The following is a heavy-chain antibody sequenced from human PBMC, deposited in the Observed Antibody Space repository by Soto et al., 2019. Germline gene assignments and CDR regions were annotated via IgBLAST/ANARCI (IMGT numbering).Heavy chain of an antibody. CDR2: VSTGGGTT. D-gene: IGHD6-6*01. Sequence: GGSLRLSCAASGFTFSNYAMSWVRQAPGKGLEWVSAVSTGGGTTFYADSMKGRFTISRDNSRNMMFLQMSSLRAEGTALYYCAKVIEYSRSGSYYFDYWGQGTLVTVSS. CDR1: GFTFSNYA. J-gene: IGHJ4*02. CDR3: AKVIEYSRSGSYYFDY. V-gene: IGHV3-23*01.